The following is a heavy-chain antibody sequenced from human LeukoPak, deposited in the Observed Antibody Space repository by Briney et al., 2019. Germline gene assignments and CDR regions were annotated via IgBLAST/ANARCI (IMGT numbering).Heavy chain of an antibody. CDR1: GGSISSYY. CDR3: ARSTPSGANWGLFDY. Sequence: ASETLSLTCTVSGGSISSYYWSWIRQPAGKGLEWIGRIYTSGSTNYNPSLKSRVTMSVDTPKNQFSLKLSSVTAADTAVYYCARSTPSGANWGLFDYWGQGTLVTVSS. J-gene: IGHJ4*02. CDR2: IYTSGST. V-gene: IGHV4-4*07. D-gene: IGHD7-27*01.